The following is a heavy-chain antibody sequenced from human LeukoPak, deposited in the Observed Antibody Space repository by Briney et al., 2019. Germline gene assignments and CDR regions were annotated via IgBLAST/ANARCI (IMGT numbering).Heavy chain of an antibody. D-gene: IGHD3-10*01. J-gene: IGHJ4*02. CDR1: GGTFSSYA. CDR2: ISAYNGNT. Sequence: ASVKVSCKASGGTFSSYAISWVRQAPGQGLEWMGWISAYNGNTNYAQKLQGRVTMTTDTSTSTAYMELRSLRSDDTAVYYCARDYGSGTFDYWGQGTLVTVSS. V-gene: IGHV1-18*01. CDR3: ARDYGSGTFDY.